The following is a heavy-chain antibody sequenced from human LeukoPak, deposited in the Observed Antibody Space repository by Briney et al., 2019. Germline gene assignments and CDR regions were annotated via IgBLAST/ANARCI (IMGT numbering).Heavy chain of an antibody. CDR1: GFTFSSCG. D-gene: IGHD6-13*01. V-gene: IGHV3-30*02. J-gene: IGHJ4*02. CDR3: ANGIAAAGNFDY. CDR2: IRYDGSNK. Sequence: TGGSLRLSCAASGFTFSSCGMHWVRQAPGKGLEWVAFIRYDGSNKYYADSVKGRFTISRDNSKNTLYLQMNSLRAEDTAVYYCANGIAAAGNFDYWGQGTLVTVSS.